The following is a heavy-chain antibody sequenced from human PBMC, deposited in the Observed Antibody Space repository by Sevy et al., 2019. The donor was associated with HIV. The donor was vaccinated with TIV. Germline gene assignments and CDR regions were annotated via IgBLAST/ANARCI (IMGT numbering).Heavy chain of an antibody. CDR3: AADSGNYYGAFDI. V-gene: IGHV4-38-2*01. CDR1: GYSINSGYY. J-gene: IGHJ3*02. Sequence: SENLSLTCAVSGYSINSGYYWGWVRQPPGKGLEWIGSMYRGGSTYYNPSLKSRVTISVDTSKNQFSLKLSSVTAADTAVYYCAADSGNYYGAFDIWGQGTMVTVSS. CDR2: MYRGGST. D-gene: IGHD1-26*01.